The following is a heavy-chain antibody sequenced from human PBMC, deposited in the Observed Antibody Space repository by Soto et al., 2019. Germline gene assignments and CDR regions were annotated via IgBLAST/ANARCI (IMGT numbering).Heavy chain of an antibody. CDR3: AKALLSSYYYGMDA. CDR1: GFMFGSYA. J-gene: IGHJ6*02. V-gene: IGHV3-23*01. Sequence: EVQLLESGGGLVQPGGSLRLSCAASGFMFGSYAMSWVRQAPGKGLEWVSGISGSGTDTYYADAVKGRVTISRDNAKNTLYLQMNGLRAEDTAIYYSAKALLSSYYYGMDAWGQGTTVTVSS. CDR2: ISGSGTDT. D-gene: IGHD3-10*01.